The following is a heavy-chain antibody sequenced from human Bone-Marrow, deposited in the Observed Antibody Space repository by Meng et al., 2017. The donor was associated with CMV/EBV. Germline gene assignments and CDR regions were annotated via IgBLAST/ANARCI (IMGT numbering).Heavy chain of an antibody. V-gene: IGHV3-53*01. Sequence: GGSLRLSCAASGFTVSSKYMSWVRQAPGKGLEWVSVIYSGGSTFYADSVKGRFTISRDNSKNTLYLQMNSLRAEDTAVYYCARAPCRVGVCYMYGYYYGMDVWGQGTTVTVSS. D-gene: IGHD2-8*01. J-gene: IGHJ6*02. CDR2: IYSGGST. CDR1: GFTVSSKY. CDR3: ARAPCRVGVCYMYGYYYGMDV.